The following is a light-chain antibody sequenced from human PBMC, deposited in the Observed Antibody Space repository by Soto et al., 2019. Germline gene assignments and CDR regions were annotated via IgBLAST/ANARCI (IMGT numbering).Light chain of an antibody. CDR1: QTVRRSS. V-gene: IGKV3-20*01. CDR2: DAS. J-gene: IGKJ5*01. CDR3: QQYGSSSIT. Sequence: PGERAALSCRASQTVRRSSLAWYQQKPGQPPRLLIYDASNRAAGVPDRFSGSGSETDFTLTISRLEAEDFAVYYCQQYGSSSITFGQGTRLEIK.